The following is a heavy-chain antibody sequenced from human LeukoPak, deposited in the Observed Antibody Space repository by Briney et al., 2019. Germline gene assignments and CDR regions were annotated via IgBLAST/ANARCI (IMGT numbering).Heavy chain of an antibody. D-gene: IGHD4-23*01. CDR3: VKNYGGKSVFGY. CDR1: GFTFSSSG. Sequence: GGSLRLSCAASGFTFSSSGMHWVRQAPGKGLEWVAFIAYDGNYRHHTDSVRGRFTISRDNSKNTLHLQMDSLRTEDTAIYYCVKNYGGKSVFGYWGQGTLVTVSS. J-gene: IGHJ4*02. CDR2: IAYDGNYR. V-gene: IGHV3-30*02.